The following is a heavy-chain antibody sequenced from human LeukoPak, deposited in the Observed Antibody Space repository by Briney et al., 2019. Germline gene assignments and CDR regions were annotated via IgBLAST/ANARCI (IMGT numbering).Heavy chain of an antibody. CDR3: AKGDFYDFWNY. Sequence: GGSLRLSCAASGFTFSSYAMSWVRQAPGKGLEWVSAISGSGGSTYYADPVKGRFTISRDNSKNTLYLQMKSLRAEDTAVYYCAKGDFYDFWNYWGQGTLVTVSS. CDR1: GFTFSSYA. D-gene: IGHD3-3*01. J-gene: IGHJ4*02. V-gene: IGHV3-23*01. CDR2: ISGSGGST.